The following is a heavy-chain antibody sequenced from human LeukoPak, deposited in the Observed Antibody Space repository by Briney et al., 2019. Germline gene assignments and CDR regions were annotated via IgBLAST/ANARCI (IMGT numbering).Heavy chain of an antibody. Sequence: GASVKVSCKTSGYTFSSYTMHWLRQAPGQSPEWMGSINGDNGKTKYIEKFQGRVTFTRDTSASSAYMELSRLRSEDTAVYYCARSSSGTYHYWGQGTLVTVSS. CDR2: INGDNGKT. J-gene: IGHJ4*02. CDR3: ARSSSGTYHY. D-gene: IGHD3-10*01. V-gene: IGHV1-3*01. CDR1: GYTFSSYT.